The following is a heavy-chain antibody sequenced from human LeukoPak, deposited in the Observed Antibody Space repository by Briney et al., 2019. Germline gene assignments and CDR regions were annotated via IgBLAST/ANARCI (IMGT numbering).Heavy chain of an antibody. CDR3: ASTPYYDSSGYPDV. CDR1: GGSINSYY. CDR2: IYYSGSS. Sequence: PSETLSLTCTVSGGSINSYYWSWIRQPPGKGLEWIAYIYYSGSSNYNPSLKSRVTISVDTSKNQFSLRLSSVTAADTAVYYCASTPYYDSSGYPDVWGQGTTVTVSS. D-gene: IGHD3-22*01. V-gene: IGHV4-59*08. J-gene: IGHJ6*02.